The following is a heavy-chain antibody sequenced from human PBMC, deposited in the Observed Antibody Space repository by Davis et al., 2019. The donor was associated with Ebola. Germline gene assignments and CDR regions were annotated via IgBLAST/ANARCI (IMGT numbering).Heavy chain of an antibody. V-gene: IGHV1-2*02. CDR1: GYTFTGYY. J-gene: IGHJ4*02. CDR2: INPNSGGT. D-gene: IGHD3-16*01. Sequence: ASVKVSCKASGYTFTGYYMHWVRQAPGQGLEWMGWINPNSGGTNYAQKFQGRVTMTRDTSISTAYMELSRLRSDDTAVYYCARGVMITFGGVLHFDYWGQGTLVTVSS. CDR3: ARGVMITFGGVLHFDY.